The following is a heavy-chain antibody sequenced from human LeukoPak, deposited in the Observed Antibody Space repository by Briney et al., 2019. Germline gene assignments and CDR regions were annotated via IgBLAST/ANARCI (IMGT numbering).Heavy chain of an antibody. V-gene: IGHV3-33*01. CDR1: GFTFSSYG. CDR2: IWYDGSNK. D-gene: IGHD4-23*01. J-gene: IGHJ4*02. Sequence: GGSLRLSCAASGFTFSSYGMHWVRQAPGKGLEWVAVIWYDGSNKYYADSVKGRFTISRDNSKNTLYLQMNSLRAEDTAVYYCARDFGNYGGNSIDYWGQGPLVTVSS. CDR3: ARDFGNYGGNSIDY.